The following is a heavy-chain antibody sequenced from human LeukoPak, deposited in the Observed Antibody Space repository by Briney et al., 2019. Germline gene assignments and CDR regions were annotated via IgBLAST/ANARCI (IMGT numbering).Heavy chain of an antibody. CDR2: INTDGSSI. CDR1: GFTLGGYK. J-gene: IGHJ4*02. Sequence: PGGSLRLSCAASGFTLGGYKMHWIRQAPGKGLAWVARINTDGSSITYADSVKGRFTIFRDNAKNTLYLQMDSLRDEDTAVYYCTRETGWGPGYWGQGTLVTVSS. V-gene: IGHV3-74*01. D-gene: IGHD6-19*01. CDR3: TRETGWGPGY.